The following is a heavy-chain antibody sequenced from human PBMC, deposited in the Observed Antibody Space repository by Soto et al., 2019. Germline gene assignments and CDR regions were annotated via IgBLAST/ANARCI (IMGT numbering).Heavy chain of an antibody. J-gene: IGHJ4*02. Sequence: GGSLRLSCAASGFTFSSYGMHWVRQAPGKGLEWVAVIWYDGSNKYYADSVKGRFTISRDNSKNTLYLQMNSLRAEDTAVYYCASSYDILTGYPGLGYWGQGTLVTVSS. CDR2: IWYDGSNK. CDR1: GFTFSSYG. CDR3: ASSYDILTGYPGLGY. D-gene: IGHD3-9*01. V-gene: IGHV3-33*01.